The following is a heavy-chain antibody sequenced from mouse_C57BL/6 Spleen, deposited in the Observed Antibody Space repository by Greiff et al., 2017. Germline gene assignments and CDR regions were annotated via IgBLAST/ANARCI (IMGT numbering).Heavy chain of an antibody. CDR3: TREAIDY. J-gene: IGHJ4*01. Sequence: QVQLQQSGAELVRPGASVTLSCKASGYTFTDYEMHWVKQTPVHGLEWIGAIDPETGGTAYNQKFKGKAILTADKSSSTAYMEIRSLTSEDSAVYFCTREAIDYWGQGTSVTVSS. CDR2: IDPETGGT. CDR1: GYTFTDYE. V-gene: IGHV1-15*01.